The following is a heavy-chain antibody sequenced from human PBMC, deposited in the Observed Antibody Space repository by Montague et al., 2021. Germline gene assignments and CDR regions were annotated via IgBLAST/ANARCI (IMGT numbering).Heavy chain of an antibody. D-gene: IGHD6-19*01. J-gene: IGHJ4*02. CDR2: ISHTGST. CDR1: GGSLSGYI. Sequence: SETLSLTCAVYGGSLSGYIWNWIRQPPGRDLEWIGQISHTGSTNYNPSLKSRVTMSVDTSENHVSLRLSSVTAADTAVYYCTRGEVAVTGIDYWGQGALVTVSS. V-gene: IGHV4-34*01. CDR3: TRGEVAVTGIDY.